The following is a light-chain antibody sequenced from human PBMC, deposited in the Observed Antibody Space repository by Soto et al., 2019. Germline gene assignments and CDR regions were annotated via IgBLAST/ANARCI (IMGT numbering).Light chain of an antibody. CDR1: SSNIKSNA. CDR2: YDD. Sequence: QSVLTQPPSVSEAPRQRVTISCSGSSSNIKSNAVNWYQQLPGKAPKLLIYYDDLLPSGVSDRFSGSKSGTSASLAISGLQSEDEADYYCAAWDDSLNGWVFGGGTKVTVL. J-gene: IGLJ3*02. CDR3: AAWDDSLNGWV. V-gene: IGLV1-36*01.